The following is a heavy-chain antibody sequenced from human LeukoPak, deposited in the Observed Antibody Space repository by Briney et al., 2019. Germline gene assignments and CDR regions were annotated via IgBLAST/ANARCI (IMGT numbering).Heavy chain of an antibody. D-gene: IGHD6-19*01. Sequence: ASVTVSCTASGYTFTVHYMHWVRQAPGQGLEWMGRINPDSGATVYAQKFQGRVTMTRDTSISTAYMALSRLTSDDTAVYFCARDAVAEWAEYYFDYWGQGTLVTVSS. CDR1: GYTFTVHY. CDR3: ARDAVAEWAEYYFDY. J-gene: IGHJ4*02. V-gene: IGHV1-2*06. CDR2: INPDSGAT.